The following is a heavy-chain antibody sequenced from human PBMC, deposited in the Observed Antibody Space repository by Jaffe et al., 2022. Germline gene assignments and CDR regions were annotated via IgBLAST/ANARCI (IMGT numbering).Heavy chain of an antibody. CDR2: INSDGSTT. CDR3: ARGRYYDFWSGSDGGDYFDF. V-gene: IGHV3-74*01. Sequence: EVQLVESGGGLVQPGGSLRLSCAASGFTFNSYWMDWVRQVPGKGLVWVSRINSDGSTTSYADSVKGRFTISRDNAKNTLYLQMNSLRAEDTAVYYCARGRYYDFWSGSDGGDYFDFWGQGILVTVSS. CDR1: GFTFNSYW. D-gene: IGHD3-3*01. J-gene: IGHJ4*02.